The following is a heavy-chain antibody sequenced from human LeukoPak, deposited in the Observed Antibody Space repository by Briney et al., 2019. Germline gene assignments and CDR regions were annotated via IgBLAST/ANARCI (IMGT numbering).Heavy chain of an antibody. CDR3: AREEGVGATYFDY. V-gene: IGHV1-69*04. Sequence: SVKVSCKVSGYTLTELSMHWVRQAPGQGLEWMGRIIPILGIANYAQKFQGRVTITADKSTSTAYMELSSLRSEDTAVYYCAREEGVGATYFDYWGQGTLVTVSS. CDR2: IIPILGIA. CDR1: GYTLTELS. D-gene: IGHD1-26*01. J-gene: IGHJ4*02.